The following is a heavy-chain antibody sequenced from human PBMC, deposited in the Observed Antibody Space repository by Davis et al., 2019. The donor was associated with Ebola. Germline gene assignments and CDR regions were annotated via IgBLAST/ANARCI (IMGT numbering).Heavy chain of an antibody. Sequence: GESLKISCKGSGYSFTSYWIGWVRQMPGKGLEWMGIIYPGDSDTRYSPSFQGQVTISADKSISTAYLQWSSLKASDTAMYYCATTLREDYYGMDVWGKGTTVTVSS. CDR2: IYPGDSDT. J-gene: IGHJ6*04. D-gene: IGHD4-17*01. CDR3: ATTLREDYYGMDV. CDR1: GYSFTSYW. V-gene: IGHV5-51*01.